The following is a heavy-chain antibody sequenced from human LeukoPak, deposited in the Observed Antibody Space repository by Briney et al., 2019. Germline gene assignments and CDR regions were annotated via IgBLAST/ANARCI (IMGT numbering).Heavy chain of an antibody. J-gene: IGHJ6*02. CDR3: ARGGDFWSGYKTHEYGLDV. CDR1: GFTFSSYA. CDR2: ISYDGSKK. V-gene: IGHV3-30-3*01. D-gene: IGHD3-3*01. Sequence: GGSLRLSCAASGFTFSSYAMHRVRQAPGKGLEWVAVISYDGSKKYHADSVKGRFTVSRDNSNKMQYLEMDSLRADDTAVYYCARGGDFWSGYKTHEYGLDVWGQGTTVTVSS.